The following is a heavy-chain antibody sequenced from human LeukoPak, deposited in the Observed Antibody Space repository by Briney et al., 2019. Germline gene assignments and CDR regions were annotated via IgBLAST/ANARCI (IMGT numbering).Heavy chain of an antibody. CDR1: GYSISSGDYY. CDR2: IYYSGST. CDR3: ARKVRYCSGGSCYGLRWFDP. V-gene: IGHV4-30-4*08. Sequence: PSETLSLTCAVSGYSISSGDYYWSWIRQPPGKGLEWIGYIYYSGSTYYNPSLKSRVTISVDTSKNQFSLKLSSVTAADTAVYYCARKVRYCSGGSCYGLRWFDPWGQGTLVTVSS. D-gene: IGHD2-15*01. J-gene: IGHJ5*02.